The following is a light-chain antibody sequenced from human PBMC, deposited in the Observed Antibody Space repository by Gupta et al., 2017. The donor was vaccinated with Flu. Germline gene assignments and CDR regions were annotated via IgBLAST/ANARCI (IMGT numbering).Light chain of an antibody. V-gene: IGKV4-1*01. CDR1: QSVLYSSNNKNY. J-gene: IGKJ3*01. CDR2: WAS. CDR3: QQYYSTPPT. Sequence: SLGGRATINCKSSQSVLYSSNNKNYLAWYQQKPGQPPKLLIYWASTRESGVPDRFSGSGSGTDFTLTISSLQAEDVAVYYCQQYYSTPPTFGPGTKVDIK.